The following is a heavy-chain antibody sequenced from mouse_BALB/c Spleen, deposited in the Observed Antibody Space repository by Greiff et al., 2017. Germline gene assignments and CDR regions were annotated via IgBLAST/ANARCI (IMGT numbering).Heavy chain of an antibody. CDR1: GYTFTSYW. Sequence: QVQLKQSGAELVKPGASVKLSCKASGYTFTSYWMHWVKQRPGQGLEWIGEINPSNGRTNYNEKFKSKATLTVDKSSSTAYMQLSSLTSEDSAVYYCARTGYGNYWYFDVWGAGTTVTVSS. CDR3: ARTGYGNYWYFDV. V-gene: IGHV1S81*02. D-gene: IGHD2-10*02. CDR2: INPSNGRT. J-gene: IGHJ1*01.